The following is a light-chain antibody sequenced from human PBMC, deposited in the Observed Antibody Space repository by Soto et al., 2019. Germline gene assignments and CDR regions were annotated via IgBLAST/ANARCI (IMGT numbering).Light chain of an antibody. Sequence: QSVLTQPASVSASPGQSITIFCTGTSSDIGGYNYVSWYLHHPGKAPKLMIYEVSNRPSGVSSRFSGSKSGNTASLTISGLQAEDEADYYCSSYTTGSTHVVFGGGTKLTVL. J-gene: IGLJ2*01. CDR3: SSYTTGSTHVV. CDR2: EVS. CDR1: SSDIGGYNY. V-gene: IGLV2-14*01.